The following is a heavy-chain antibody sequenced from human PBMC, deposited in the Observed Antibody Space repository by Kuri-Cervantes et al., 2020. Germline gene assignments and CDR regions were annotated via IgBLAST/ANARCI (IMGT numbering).Heavy chain of an antibody. V-gene: IGHV4-34*01. CDR1: GGSFNGYL. CDR3: ASTVAAAGQNWFDP. CDR2: IDHSGGT. J-gene: IGHJ5*02. Sequence: SETLSLTCDVYGGSFNGYLWSWIRQTPGKGLEWIGEIDHSGGTNYNPSLKSRVTISVDTSKNQFSLKLSSVTSADTAVYYCASTVAAAGQNWFDPWGQGTLVTVSS. D-gene: IGHD6-13*01.